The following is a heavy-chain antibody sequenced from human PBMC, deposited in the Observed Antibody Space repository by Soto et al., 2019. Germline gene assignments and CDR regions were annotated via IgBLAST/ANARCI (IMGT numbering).Heavy chain of an antibody. Sequence: ASVKVSCKASGYTFTSYYMHWVRQAPGQGLEWMGIINPSGGSTSYAQKFQGRVTMTRDTSTSTVYMELSSLRSEDTAVYYCARGWGTYSKTGQTLDVFDIWGQGTMVTVSS. CDR2: INPSGGST. J-gene: IGHJ3*02. V-gene: IGHV1-46*03. CDR1: GYTFTSYY. D-gene: IGHD3-16*01. CDR3: ARGWGTYSKTGQTLDVFDI.